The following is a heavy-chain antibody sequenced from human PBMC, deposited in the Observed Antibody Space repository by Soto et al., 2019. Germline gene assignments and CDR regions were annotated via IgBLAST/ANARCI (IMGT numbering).Heavy chain of an antibody. CDR3: ARAMGVSSSPDAFDI. CDR1: GFTVSSNY. D-gene: IGHD6-13*01. CDR2: IYSGGST. J-gene: IGHJ3*02. Sequence: GGSLRLSCAASGFTVSSNYMSWVRQAPGKGLEWVSVIYSGGSTYYADSVKGRFTISRHDSKNTLYLQMNSLRAEDTAVYYCARAMGVSSSPDAFDIWGQGTMVNVSS. V-gene: IGHV3-53*04.